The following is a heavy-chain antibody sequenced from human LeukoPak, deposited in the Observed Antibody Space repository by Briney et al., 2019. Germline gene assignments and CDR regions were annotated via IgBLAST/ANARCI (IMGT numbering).Heavy chain of an antibody. CDR2: ISYDGSNK. D-gene: IGHD5-24*01. CDR3: GSGEMATNREYFQH. CDR1: GFTFSSYA. J-gene: IGHJ1*01. Sequence: GESLRLSCAASGFTFSSYAMHWVRQAPGKGLEWVAVISYDGSNKYYADSVKGRFTISRDNSKNTLYLQMNSLRAEDTAVYYCGSGEMATNREYFQHWGQGTLVTVSS. V-gene: IGHV3-30-3*01.